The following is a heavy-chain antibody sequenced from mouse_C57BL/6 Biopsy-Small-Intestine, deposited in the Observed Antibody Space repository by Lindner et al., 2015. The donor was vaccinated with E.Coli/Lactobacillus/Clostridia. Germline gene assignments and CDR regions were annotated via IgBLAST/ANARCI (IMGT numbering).Heavy chain of an antibody. D-gene: IGHD1-1*01. J-gene: IGHJ4*01. CDR2: ILPGSGST. CDR3: ARGDRLLREVDY. V-gene: IGHV1-9*01. CDR1: GYTFTGYW. Sequence: VQLQESGAELMKPGASVKLSCKATGYTFTGYWIEWVKQRPGHGLEWIGEILPGSGSTNYNEKFKGKATLTVDKSSSTAYMLLSSLTSEDSAVYFCARGDRLLREVDYWGQGTSVTVSS.